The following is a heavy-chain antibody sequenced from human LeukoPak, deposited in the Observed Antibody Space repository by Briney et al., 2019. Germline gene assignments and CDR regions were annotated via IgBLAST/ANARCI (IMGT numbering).Heavy chain of an antibody. CDR3: ARGPTYCSGGSCYSGWFDP. V-gene: IGHV3-13*01. J-gene: IGHJ5*02. CDR1: GFTFSSYD. Sequence: GGSLTLSCAASGFTFSSYDMHWVRQATGKGLEWVSAIGTAGDTYYPGSVKGRFTISRENAKNSLYLQMNSLRAGDTAVYYCARGPTYCSGGSCYSGWFDPWGQGTLVTVSS. D-gene: IGHD2-15*01. CDR2: IGTAGDT.